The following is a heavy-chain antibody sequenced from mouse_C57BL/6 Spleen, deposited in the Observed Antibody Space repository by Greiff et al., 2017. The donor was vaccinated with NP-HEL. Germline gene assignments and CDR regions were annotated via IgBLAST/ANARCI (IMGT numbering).Heavy chain of an antibody. D-gene: IGHD2-1*01. Sequence: VQLQQSGPVLVKPGASVKMSCKASGYTFTDYYMNWVKQSHGKSLEWIGVINPYNGGTSYNQKFKGKATLTVNKSSSTAYMELNSLTSEDSAVYYWASYGNYGGFAYWGQGTLVTVSA. J-gene: IGHJ3*01. CDR3: ASYGNYGGFAY. CDR2: INPYNGGT. CDR1: GYTFTDYY. V-gene: IGHV1-19*01.